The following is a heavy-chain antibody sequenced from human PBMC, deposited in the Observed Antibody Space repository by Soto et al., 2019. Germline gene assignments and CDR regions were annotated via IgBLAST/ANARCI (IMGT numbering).Heavy chain of an antibody. CDR1: GFTFNTYW. D-gene: IGHD6-25*01. CDR3: ARFTRGSSGDY. CDR2: IKEDGSDK. V-gene: IGHV3-7*01. J-gene: IGHJ4*02. Sequence: EVQLVESGGDLVQPGGSLRLSCVASGFTFNTYWMSWVRQAPGKGLEWVANIKEDGSDKYYVDSVKGRFTISRDNAKNLLYLQMNGRGAGDTAMYYCARFTRGSSGDYWGQGTLVTVSS.